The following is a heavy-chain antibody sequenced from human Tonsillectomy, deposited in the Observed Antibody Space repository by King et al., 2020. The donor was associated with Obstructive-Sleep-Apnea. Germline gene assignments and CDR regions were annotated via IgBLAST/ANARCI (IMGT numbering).Heavy chain of an antibody. Sequence: DVQLVESGGGLVQPGGSLRLSCAASGFSVSTYYLSWVRQAPGKGLEWVSLIYDTGTTYYADSVKGRFTISRDNSKNTLYLQMSSLRAEDTAVYYWSRGGWFGGKPQYYFDYWGQGTLVTVSS. CDR1: GFSVSTYY. V-gene: IGHV3-66*01. CDR2: IYDTGTT. D-gene: IGHD3-10*01. CDR3: SRGGWFGGKPQYYFDY. J-gene: IGHJ4*02.